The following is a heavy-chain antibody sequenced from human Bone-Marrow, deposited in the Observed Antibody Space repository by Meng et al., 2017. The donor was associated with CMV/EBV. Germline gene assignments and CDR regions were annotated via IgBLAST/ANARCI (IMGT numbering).Heavy chain of an antibody. CDR2: TSWNGGSV. D-gene: IGHD3-16*01. V-gene: IGHV3-9*01. CDR1: GFVFGDYA. J-gene: IGHJ6*02. Sequence: GGSLRLSCAASGFVFGDYAMHWVRQAPGKGLEWVAGTSWNGGSVGYADSVRGRFTITRDNAKNSLYLKMNSLGVEDTALYYCGKGGGMKGAYHFYFSGLDVWGQGTTVTVSS. CDR3: GKGGGMKGAYHFYFSGLDV.